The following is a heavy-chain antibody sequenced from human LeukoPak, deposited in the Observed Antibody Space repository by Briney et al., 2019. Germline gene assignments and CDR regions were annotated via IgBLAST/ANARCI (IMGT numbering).Heavy chain of an antibody. CDR3: AREDGYSSSWYSDY. V-gene: IGHV3-11*05. CDR2: ISSTSIYT. Sequence: GGSLRLSCAASGFTFSDYYMSWIRQAPGKGLEWVSDISSTSIYTNYADSVKGRFTISRDNAKNSLYLQMDSLRAEDTAVYYCAREDGYSSSWYSDYWGQGTLVTVSS. J-gene: IGHJ4*02. CDR1: GFTFSDYY. D-gene: IGHD6-13*01.